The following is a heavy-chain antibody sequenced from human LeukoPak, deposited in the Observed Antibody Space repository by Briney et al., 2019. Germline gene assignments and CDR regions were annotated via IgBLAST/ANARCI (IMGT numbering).Heavy chain of an antibody. CDR1: GYTFTSYD. J-gene: IGHJ5*02. CDR3: ARGRRVNRSMVRGVIKWFDP. D-gene: IGHD3-10*01. CDR2: MNPNSGNT. V-gene: IGHV1-8*01. Sequence: GASVKVSCKASGYTFTSYDINWVRQATGQGLEWMGWMNPNSGNTGYAQKFQGRVTMTRNTSISTAYMELSSLRSEDTAVYYCARGRRVNRSMVRGVIKWFDPWGQGTLVTVSS.